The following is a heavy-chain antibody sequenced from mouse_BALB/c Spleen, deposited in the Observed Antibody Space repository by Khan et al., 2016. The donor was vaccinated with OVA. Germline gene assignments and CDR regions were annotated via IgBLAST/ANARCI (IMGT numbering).Heavy chain of an antibody. J-gene: IGHJ3*01. CDR1: GYTFTSYY. Sequence: QVQLKQSGAELVKPGASVRLSCKASGYTFTSYYLYWVKQRPGQGLEWIGDINPSNGGTNFNEKFKTKAILTVDKSSRTAYMQLSSLTSEDSAVYYYTRSGYGAFAYRGQGTLVTVSA. CDR3: TRSGYGAFAY. D-gene: IGHD1-1*02. CDR2: INPSNGGT. V-gene: IGHV1S81*02.